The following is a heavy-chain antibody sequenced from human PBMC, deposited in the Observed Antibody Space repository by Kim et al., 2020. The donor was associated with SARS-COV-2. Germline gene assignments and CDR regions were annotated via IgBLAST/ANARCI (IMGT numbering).Heavy chain of an antibody. CDR1: GGSLSGYY. CDR2: INHSGST. J-gene: IGHJ4*01. V-gene: IGHV4-34*01. Sequence: SETLSLTCASYGGSLSGYYWSWIRQPPGKGLEWLGEINHSGSTNYNPSLKSRVTISVDTSKNQFSLKLTSVTAADTAVYYCARAGRPCPVRPVFYYFD. D-gene: IGHD2-15*01. CDR3: ARAGRPCPVRPVFYYFD.